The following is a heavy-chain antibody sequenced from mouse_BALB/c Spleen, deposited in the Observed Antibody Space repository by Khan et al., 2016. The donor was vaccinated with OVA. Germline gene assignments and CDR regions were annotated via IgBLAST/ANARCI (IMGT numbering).Heavy chain of an antibody. D-gene: IGHD1-1*01. Sequence: QSGAELVKAGASVKMSCKASGYTFTSYWMHWVKQRLGQGLEWFAETNPTNGRTYYNEKVKSKATLTVDKSSSTAYMLLSGPTFEDSAVYYSERIKKIVATYFDYWGQGTTLTVSA. CDR1: GYTFTSYW. J-gene: IGHJ2*01. CDR3: ERIKKIVATYFDY. V-gene: IGHV1S81*02. CDR2: TNPTNGRT.